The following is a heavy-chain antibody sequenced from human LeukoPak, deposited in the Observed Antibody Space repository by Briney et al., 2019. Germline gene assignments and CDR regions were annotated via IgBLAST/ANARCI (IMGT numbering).Heavy chain of an antibody. CDR1: GGSLSGYY. Sequence: SETLSLTCAVYGGSLSGYYWIWIRQPPGKGLEWIGEINHSGSTNYNPSLKSRVAISVDTSKNQFSLKLSSVTAADTAVYYCARERYFDWFDYWGQGTLVTVSS. CDR3: ARERYFDWFDY. J-gene: IGHJ4*02. V-gene: IGHV4-34*01. CDR2: INHSGST. D-gene: IGHD3-9*01.